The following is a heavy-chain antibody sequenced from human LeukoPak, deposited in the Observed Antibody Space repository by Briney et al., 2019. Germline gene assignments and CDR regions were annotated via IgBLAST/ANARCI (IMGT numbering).Heavy chain of an antibody. CDR2: ISNSGGST. J-gene: IGHJ4*02. CDR1: GFTFRSYA. Sequence: GGSLRLFCAASGFTFRSYAMSWVRQAPGEGLEWVSSISNSGGSTYYADSVKGRFTISRDNSKNTLYLQMNSVRAEDTAVYYCAKGGFDSWGQGTLVTVSS. CDR3: AKGGFDS. V-gene: IGHV3-23*01.